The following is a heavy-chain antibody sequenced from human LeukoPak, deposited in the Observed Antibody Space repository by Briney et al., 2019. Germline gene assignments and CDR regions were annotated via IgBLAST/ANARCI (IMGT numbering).Heavy chain of an antibody. Sequence: PGGSLRLSCAASGFTFSNAWMSWVRQAPGKGLEWVGRIKSKTDGGTTDYAAPVKGRFTISRDDSKNTLYLQMNSLKTEDTAVYYCTTTYYGSGSGYYYYYKDVWGKGTTVTVSS. J-gene: IGHJ6*03. CDR3: TTTYYGSGSGYYYYYKDV. CDR1: GFTFSNAW. D-gene: IGHD3-10*01. CDR2: IKSKTDGGTT. V-gene: IGHV3-15*01.